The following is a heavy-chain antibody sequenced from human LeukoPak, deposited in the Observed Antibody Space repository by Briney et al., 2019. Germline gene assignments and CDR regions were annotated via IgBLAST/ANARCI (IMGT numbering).Heavy chain of an antibody. CDR1: GDSVSSNSAA. CDR2: TYYRSKWYD. J-gene: IGHJ5*02. V-gene: IGHV6-1*01. Sequence: SQTLSLTCAISGDSVSSNSAAWDWIRQSPSRGLEWLGRTYYRSKWYDDYAVSVRSRITISPDTSKNQFSLQLSSVTPEDTAVYYCARVDQWLPSGWFDPWGQGIQVTVSS. CDR3: ARVDQWLPSGWFDP. D-gene: IGHD6-19*01.